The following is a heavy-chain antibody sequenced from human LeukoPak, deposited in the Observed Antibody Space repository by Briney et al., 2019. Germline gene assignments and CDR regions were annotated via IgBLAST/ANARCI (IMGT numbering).Heavy chain of an antibody. CDR1: GFTFSSYW. Sequence: GGSLRLSCAASGFTFSSYWMHWVRQAPGKGLVWVSRINTDGSSTSYADSVKGRFTISRDNAKNSLYLQMNSLRAEDTALYYCAKDMYYDTLTGPNYFDYWGQGTLVTVSS. V-gene: IGHV3-74*01. CDR3: AKDMYYDTLTGPNYFDY. CDR2: INTDGSST. J-gene: IGHJ4*02. D-gene: IGHD3-9*01.